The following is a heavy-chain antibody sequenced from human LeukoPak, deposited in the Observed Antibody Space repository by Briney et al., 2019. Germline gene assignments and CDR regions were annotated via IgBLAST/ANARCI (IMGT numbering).Heavy chain of an antibody. J-gene: IGHJ4*02. CDR2: IGTAGDT. CDR3: ARVITGTTNFDY. CDR1: GFSFSSYD. Sequence: PGGSLRLSCAASGFSFSSYDMHWVRQATGKGLEWVSAIGTAGDTYYPGSVKGRFTISRENAKNSLYLQMNSLRDGDTAVYYCARVITGTTNFDYWGQGTLVTVSS. V-gene: IGHV3-13*01. D-gene: IGHD1-7*01.